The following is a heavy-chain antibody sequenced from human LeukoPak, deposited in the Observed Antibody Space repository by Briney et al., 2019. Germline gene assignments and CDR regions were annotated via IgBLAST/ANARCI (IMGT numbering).Heavy chain of an antibody. CDR3: AKVYDGTYAYPLDY. J-gene: IGHJ4*02. CDR1: GFNFRSYG. CDR2: IAHDGNMK. Sequence: GESLRLSCVASGFNFRSYGMHWVRQGPGKGLEWVAVIAHDGNMKYYGESVKGRFTISRDNSANTVYLQMNSLRGDDTAVYYCAKVYDGTYAYPLDYWGQGTLVTVSS. D-gene: IGHD1-26*01. V-gene: IGHV3-30*18.